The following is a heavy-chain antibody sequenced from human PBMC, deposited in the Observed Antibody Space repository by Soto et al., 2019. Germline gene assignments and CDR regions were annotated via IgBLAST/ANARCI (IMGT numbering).Heavy chain of an antibody. Sequence: QVQLVESGGGVVQPGRSLRLSCAASGFTFSSYGMHWVRQAPGKGLEWVAVIWYDGSNKYYADSVKGRFTISRDNSKNTLYLQMNSLRAGDTAVYYCARDHGPAVAGTLGFDYWGQGTLVTVSS. CDR3: ARDHGPAVAGTLGFDY. J-gene: IGHJ4*02. V-gene: IGHV3-33*01. D-gene: IGHD6-19*01. CDR2: IWYDGSNK. CDR1: GFTFSSYG.